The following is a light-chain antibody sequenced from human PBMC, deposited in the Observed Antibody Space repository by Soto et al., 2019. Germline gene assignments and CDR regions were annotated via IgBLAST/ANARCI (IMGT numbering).Light chain of an antibody. Sequence: QSVLPQPASVSGSPGQSITISCTGTSSDVGGYNYVSWYQQHPGKAPKLMIYDVSNRPSGVSNRFSGSKSGNTASLTISGLQAEDEADYYCNSYTSSSTYGFGTGTKVTVL. J-gene: IGLJ1*01. CDR3: NSYTSSSTYG. CDR1: SSDVGGYNY. V-gene: IGLV2-14*01. CDR2: DVS.